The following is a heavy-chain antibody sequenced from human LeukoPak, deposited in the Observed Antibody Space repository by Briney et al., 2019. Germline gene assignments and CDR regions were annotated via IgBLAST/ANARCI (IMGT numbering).Heavy chain of an antibody. CDR1: GGSISEYY. D-gene: IGHD1-26*01. J-gene: IGHJ3*02. Sequence: PSETLSLTCTVSGGSISEYYWSWIRQSPGKGLEWIGHMHYSGSTNYNSSLESRVTISVDTSKNQFSLKLSSVTAADTAVYYCARAPPEVGRPGAFDIWGQGTMVTVSS. CDR3: ARAPPEVGRPGAFDI. V-gene: IGHV4-59*01. CDR2: MHYSGST.